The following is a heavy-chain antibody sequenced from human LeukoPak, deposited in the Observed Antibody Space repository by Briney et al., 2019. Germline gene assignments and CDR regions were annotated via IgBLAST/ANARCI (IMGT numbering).Heavy chain of an antibody. CDR1: GFSFSIYW. CDR2: VSGSGDNT. Sequence: GGSLRLSCAASGFSFSIYWMTWVRQAPGKGLEWVSVVSGSGDNTNYADSVKGRFTISRDNSKNTLFLQMNSLRTEDTAVYFCARWGNDYSQFDSWGQGTLVTVS. V-gene: IGHV3-23*01. D-gene: IGHD4-11*01. CDR3: ARWGNDYSQFDS. J-gene: IGHJ4*02.